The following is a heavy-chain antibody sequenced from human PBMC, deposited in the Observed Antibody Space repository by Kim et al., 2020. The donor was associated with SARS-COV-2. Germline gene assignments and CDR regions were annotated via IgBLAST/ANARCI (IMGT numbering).Heavy chain of an antibody. V-gene: IGHV3-7*03. CDR1: RFTFSSHC. CDR3: AREVRYSAYDYRFVY. Sequence: GGSLRLSCAASRFTFSSHCMSWVRQAPGKGLEWVANIKQDGSEKYYVDSVKGRFTISRDNAKNSLYLQMNTLRAEDTAVYYCAREVRYSAYDYRFVYWGQGTLVTVFS. D-gene: IGHD5-12*01. J-gene: IGHJ4*01. CDR2: IKQDGSEK.